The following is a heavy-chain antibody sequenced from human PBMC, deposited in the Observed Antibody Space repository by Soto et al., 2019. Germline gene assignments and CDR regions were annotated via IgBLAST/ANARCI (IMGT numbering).Heavy chain of an antibody. D-gene: IGHD6-13*01. CDR1: GGSISSNSYY. CDR2: IHYSGST. Sequence: QLQLQESGPGLVKPSETLSLTCTVSGGSISSNSYYWGWIRQPPGKGLEWIGCIHYSGSTYYNPSLRSRVTSSVDTSKNQVSLKVSSVTAADTAVYYCARRLFSSTWPSYFDYWGQGTLVTVSS. CDR3: ARRLFSSTWPSYFDY. V-gene: IGHV4-39*01. J-gene: IGHJ4*02.